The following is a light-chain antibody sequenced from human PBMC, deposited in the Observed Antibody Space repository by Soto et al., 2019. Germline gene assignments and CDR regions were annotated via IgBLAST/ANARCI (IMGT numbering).Light chain of an antibody. CDR1: SSDVGDYNF. CDR2: EVS. Sequence: QSVLAQPASVSGSPGQSITISCTGTSSDVGDYNFVSWYQQHPGKAPKLMIYEVSHRPSGVSNRFSGSKSGNTASLTISGLQDDDEADYYCNSYTSSNTLYVFGTGTKVTVL. V-gene: IGLV2-14*01. J-gene: IGLJ1*01. CDR3: NSYTSSNTLYV.